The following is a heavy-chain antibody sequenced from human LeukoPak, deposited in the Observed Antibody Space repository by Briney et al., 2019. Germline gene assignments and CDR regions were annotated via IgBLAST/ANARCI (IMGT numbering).Heavy chain of an antibody. D-gene: IGHD2-2*01. V-gene: IGHV4-39*07. CDR3: ARDSRTAFDI. CDR1: GGSISSSRYY. J-gene: IGHJ3*02. CDR2: INHSGST. Sequence: PSETLSLTCTVSGGSISSSRYYWGWIRQPPGKGLEWIGEINHSGSTNYNPSLKSRVTISVDTSKNQFSLKLSSVTAADTAVYYCARDSRTAFDIWGQGTMVTVSS.